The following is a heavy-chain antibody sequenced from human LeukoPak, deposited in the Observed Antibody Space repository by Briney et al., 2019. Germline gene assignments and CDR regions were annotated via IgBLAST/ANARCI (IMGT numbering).Heavy chain of an antibody. V-gene: IGHV4-39*07. CDR3: ARDPPQHYITMIEDY. J-gene: IGHJ4*01. CDR1: GGSISSGGYY. CDR2: IYHSGST. Sequence: SQTLSLTCTVSGGSISSGGYYWSWIRQPPGKGLEWIGSIYHSGSTYYNPSLKSRVTISVDTSKNQFSLKLSSVTAADTAVYYCARDPPQHYITMIEDYWGQEPWSPSPQ. D-gene: IGHD3-22*01.